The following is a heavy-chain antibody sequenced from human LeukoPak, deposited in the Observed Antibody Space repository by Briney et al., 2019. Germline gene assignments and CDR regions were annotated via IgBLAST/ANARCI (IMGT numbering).Heavy chain of an antibody. CDR3: AREGENYYYYYMDV. V-gene: IGHV4-59*01. CDR2: IYYSGST. CDR1: GGSISSYY. Sequence: PSETLCLTCTVSGGSISSYYWSWIRQPPGKGLEWIGYIYYSGSTNYNPSLKSRVTISVDTSKNQFSLKLSSVTAADTAVYYCAREGENYYYYYMDVWGKGTTVTVSS. J-gene: IGHJ6*03.